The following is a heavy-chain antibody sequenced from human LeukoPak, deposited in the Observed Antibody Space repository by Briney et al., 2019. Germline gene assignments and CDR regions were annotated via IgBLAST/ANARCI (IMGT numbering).Heavy chain of an antibody. D-gene: IGHD3-22*01. CDR3: ARERSSGYYTEDAFDI. J-gene: IGHJ3*02. CDR2: IYPGDSDT. CDR1: GYSFTNYW. V-gene: IGHV5-51*01. Sequence: GESLKISCKASGYSFTNYWIGWVRQMPEKGLERMGIIYPGDSDTRYSPSFQGQVTISADKSISTAYLQWSSLKASDTAMYYCARERSSGYYTEDAFDIWGQGTMVTVSS.